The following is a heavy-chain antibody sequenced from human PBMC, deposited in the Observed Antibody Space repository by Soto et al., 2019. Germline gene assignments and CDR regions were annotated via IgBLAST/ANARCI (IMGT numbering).Heavy chain of an antibody. J-gene: IGHJ4*02. Sequence: QVQLQQSGPGLVKPAQTLSLTCAISGDSVSSNSAAWNWIRQSPSRVLEWLGRTYYRSKWYNDYAVSVKSRITINPDPSKNPFSLQLTSVTPEDTAVYYCARGGQLVTKLLDDYWGQGTLVTVSS. CDR3: ARGGQLVTKLLDDY. CDR2: TYYRSKWYN. V-gene: IGHV6-1*01. CDR1: GDSVSSNSAA. D-gene: IGHD6-13*01.